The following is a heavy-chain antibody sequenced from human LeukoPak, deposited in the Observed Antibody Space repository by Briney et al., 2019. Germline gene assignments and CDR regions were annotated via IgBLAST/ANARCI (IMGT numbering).Heavy chain of an antibody. J-gene: IGHJ6*03. D-gene: IGHD1-26*01. CDR3: ARVGSRTNYYMDV. Sequence: GGSLRLSCAASGFTFSSYAMHWARQAPGKGLEWVAVISYDGSNKYYADSVKGRFTISRDNSKNTLYLQMNSLRAEDTAVYYCARVGSRTNYYMDVWGKGTTVTVSS. CDR2: ISYDGSNK. V-gene: IGHV3-30*04. CDR1: GFTFSSYA.